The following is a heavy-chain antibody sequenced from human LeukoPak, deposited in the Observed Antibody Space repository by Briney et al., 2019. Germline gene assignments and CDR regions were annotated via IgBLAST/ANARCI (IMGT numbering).Heavy chain of an antibody. V-gene: IGHV3-30*02. J-gene: IGHJ4*02. D-gene: IGHD3-9*01. CDR1: GFTFSSYA. CDR3: AKMYYNALTGSHAPYYFDY. CDR2: IRYDGTSK. Sequence: GGSLRLSCAASGFTFSSYAMHWVRQAPGKGLEWVAFIRYDGTSKYYADSVRGRFTISRDNSKNTLYLQMNSLRAEDTAVYYCAKMYYNALTGSHAPYYFDYWGQGTLVTVSS.